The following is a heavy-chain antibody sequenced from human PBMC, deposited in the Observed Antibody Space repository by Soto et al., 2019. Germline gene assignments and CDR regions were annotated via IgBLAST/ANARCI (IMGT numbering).Heavy chain of an antibody. CDR1: GFTVSSSY. V-gene: IGHV3-66*01. J-gene: IGHJ6*02. D-gene: IGHD3-9*01. CDR2: IYSGGST. Sequence: EVQLVESGGGLVQPGGSLRLSCAASGFTVSSSYMSWVRQAPGKGLEWVSVIYSGGSTYYADSVKGRFTISRDKSKNTVYLQMNSLRAEDTAVYYCAREAPWFNYGMDVWGQGTTVTVSS. CDR3: AREAPWFNYGMDV.